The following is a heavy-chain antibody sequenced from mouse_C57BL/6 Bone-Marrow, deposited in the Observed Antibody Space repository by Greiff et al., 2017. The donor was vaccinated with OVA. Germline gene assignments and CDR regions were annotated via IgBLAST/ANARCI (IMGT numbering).Heavy chain of an antibody. Sequence: EVKLMESGGGLVKPGGSLKLSCAASGFTFSSYAMSWVRQTPEKRLEWVATISDGGSYTYYPDNVKGRFTISRDNAKNNLYLQMSHLKSEDTAMYYCAIYYYGGFAYWGQGTLVTVSA. CDR1: GFTFSSYA. CDR3: AIYYYGGFAY. J-gene: IGHJ3*01. CDR2: ISDGGSYT. D-gene: IGHD1-1*01. V-gene: IGHV5-4*03.